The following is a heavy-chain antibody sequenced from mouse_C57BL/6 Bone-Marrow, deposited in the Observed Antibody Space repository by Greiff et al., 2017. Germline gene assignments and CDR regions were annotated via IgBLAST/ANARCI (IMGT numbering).Heavy chain of an antibody. D-gene: IGHD1-1*01. CDR1: GFTFSSYA. CDR3: ARFYGSVIFYYAMDY. Sequence: DVTLVESGGGLVKPGGSLKLSCAASGFTFSSYAMSWVRQTPETRLEWVATISDGGRYTYYPDNVKGRFTISRDNAKNNLYLQRSHLKSEDTAMYYGARFYGSVIFYYAMDYWGQGTSVTVSS. CDR2: ISDGGRYT. J-gene: IGHJ4*01. V-gene: IGHV5-4*03.